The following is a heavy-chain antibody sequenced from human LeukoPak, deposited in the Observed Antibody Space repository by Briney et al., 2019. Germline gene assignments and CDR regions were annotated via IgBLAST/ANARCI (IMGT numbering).Heavy chain of an antibody. CDR2: ISGDGGST. CDR1: GFTFDDYA. D-gene: IGHD2-15*01. CDR3: AKEAESGGGVDY. Sequence: GGSLRLSCAASGFTFDDYAMHWVRQAPGKGLEWVSLISGDGGSTYYADSVKGRFTISRDNSKNSLYLQVNSLRNEDTALYYCAKEAESGGGVDYWGQGTLVTVSS. J-gene: IGHJ4*02. V-gene: IGHV3-43*02.